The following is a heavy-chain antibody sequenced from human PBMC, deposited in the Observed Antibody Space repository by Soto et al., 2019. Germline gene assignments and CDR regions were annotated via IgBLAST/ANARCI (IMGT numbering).Heavy chain of an antibody. CDR1: GGSISSSNW. CDR2: IYHSVST. CDR3: PRESSYNRNGMDV. J-gene: IGHJ6*02. D-gene: IGHD3-10*01. Sequence: LSLTCAVGGGSISSSNWSRWVRQPPGKGLEWVGEIYHSVSTSYNPSLKSRVTISVDKSKSQFSLKLSSVTAADTAAYYCPRESSYNRNGMDVWGQGTTVTVSS. V-gene: IGHV4-4*02.